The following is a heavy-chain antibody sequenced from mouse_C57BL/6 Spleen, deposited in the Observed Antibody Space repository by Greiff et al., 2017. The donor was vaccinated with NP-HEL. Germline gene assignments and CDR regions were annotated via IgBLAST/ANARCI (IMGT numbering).Heavy chain of an antibody. V-gene: IGHV1-81*01. CDR1: GYTFTSYG. CDR3: ARSYDGGWYFDV. D-gene: IGHD2-3*01. CDR2: IYPRSGNT. J-gene: IGHJ1*03. Sequence: QVQLQQSGAELARPGASVKLSCKASGYTFTSYGISWVKQRTGQGLEWIGEIYPRSGNTYYNEKFKGKATLSADKSSSTAYMELRSLTSEDSAVYFCARSYDGGWYFDVWGTGTTVTVSS.